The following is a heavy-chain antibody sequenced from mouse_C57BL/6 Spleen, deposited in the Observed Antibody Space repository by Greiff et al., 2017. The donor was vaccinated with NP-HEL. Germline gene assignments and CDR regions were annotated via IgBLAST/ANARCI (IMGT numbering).Heavy chain of an antibody. J-gene: IGHJ2*01. V-gene: IGHV2-2*01. CDR2: IWSGGST. D-gene: IGHD1-1*01. Sequence: VKLVESGPGLVQPSQSLSITCTVSGFSLTSYGVHWVRQSPGKGLEWLGVIWSGGSTDYNAAFISRLSISKDNSKSQVFFKMNSLQADDTAIYYCARSLYYYGSSYFDYWGQGTTLTVSS. CDR3: ARSLYYYGSSYFDY. CDR1: GFSLTSYG.